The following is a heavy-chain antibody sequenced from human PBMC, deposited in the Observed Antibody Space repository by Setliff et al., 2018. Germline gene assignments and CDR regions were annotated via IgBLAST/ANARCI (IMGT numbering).Heavy chain of an antibody. CDR1: GYSISSGYY. CDR2: IYHSGST. J-gene: IGHJ6*02. Sequence: PSETLSLTCAVSGYSISSGYYWGWIRQPPGKGLEWIGSIYHSGSTNYNPSLKSRVTISVDTSKNQFSLQLSSVTAADTAVYYCARGRGYCSSTSCSTYYYYGMDVWGQGTTVTVSS. D-gene: IGHD2-2*01. CDR3: ARGRGYCSSTSCSTYYYYGMDV. V-gene: IGHV4-38-2*01.